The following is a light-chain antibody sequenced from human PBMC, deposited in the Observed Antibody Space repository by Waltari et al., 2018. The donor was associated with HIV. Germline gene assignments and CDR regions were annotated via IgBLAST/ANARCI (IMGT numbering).Light chain of an antibody. V-gene: IGLV1-51*01. CDR2: DSN. CDR3: GTWDSSLSAYV. J-gene: IGLJ1*01. Sequence: QSVLTQPPSVSAAPGQTVTISCSGSTSNIGNNYVSWYQQLPGTAPKLLIYDSNKRPSGIPDRFSGSKSGTSATLGITGLQTGDEAGYYCGTWDSSLSAYVFGTGTKVTVL. CDR1: TSNIGNNY.